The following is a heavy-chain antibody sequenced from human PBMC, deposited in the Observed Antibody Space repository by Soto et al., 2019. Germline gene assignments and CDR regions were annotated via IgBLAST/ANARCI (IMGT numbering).Heavy chain of an antibody. J-gene: IGHJ6*02. CDR3: ARSLRIAAAGTNYGMDV. CDR2: INPNSGGT. V-gene: IGHV1-2*02. Sequence: QVQLVQSGAEVKKPGAAVKVSCKASGYTFTGYYMHWVRQAPGQGLEWMGWINPNSGGTNYAQKFQGRVTMTRYTSIRTAYMELSRLRSDDTAVYYCARSLRIAAAGTNYGMDVWGQGTTVTVSS. CDR1: GYTFTGYY. D-gene: IGHD6-13*01.